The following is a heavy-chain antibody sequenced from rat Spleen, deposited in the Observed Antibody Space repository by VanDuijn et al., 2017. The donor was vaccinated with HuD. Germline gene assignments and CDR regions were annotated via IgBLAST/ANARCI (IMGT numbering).Heavy chain of an antibody. Sequence: EVQLVESGGGLVQPGRSLKLSCVASGFTFSKSGMAWVRQAPTKGLEWVATISFDGGHSYYRDSVKGRFTISRDNAKNTLYLQVDSLRSEDTATFYCVRQDTSGYSNWFTYWGQGVMVTVSS. CDR2: ISFDGGHS. CDR3: VRQDTSGYSNWFTY. J-gene: IGHJ2*01. V-gene: IGHV5S13*01. D-gene: IGHD4-3*01. CDR1: GFTFSKSG.